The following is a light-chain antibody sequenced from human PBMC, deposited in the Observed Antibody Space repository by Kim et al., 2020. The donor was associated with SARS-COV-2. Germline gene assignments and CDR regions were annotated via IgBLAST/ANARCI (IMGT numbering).Light chain of an antibody. V-gene: IGLV2-8*01. J-gene: IGLJ2*01. Sequence: NMPGNGTSGDVGGYDYVSWYQPHPGNAPKLMIYEVSKRPSGVPGRFSGCKSGNAASLSVSGLQAEDEADYYCSSYAGSNRGVFGGGTQLTVL. CDR3: SSYAGSNRGV. CDR2: EVS. CDR1: SGDVGGYDY.